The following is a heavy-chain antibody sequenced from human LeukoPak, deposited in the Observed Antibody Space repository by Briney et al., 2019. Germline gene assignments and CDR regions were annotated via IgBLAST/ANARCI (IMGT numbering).Heavy chain of an antibody. J-gene: IGHJ4*02. CDR2: INPNSGDT. D-gene: IGHD3-16*02. CDR3: ARGGGGWGSYRRY. CDR1: GYILTDYY. V-gene: IGHV1-2*02. Sequence: ASVKVSCKASGYILTDYYMHWVRQAPGQGLEWMGWINPNSGDTNYAQKFQGRVTMTRDTSISTAYMELSRLRSDDTAVYYCARGGGGWGSYRRYGGQGTLVTASS.